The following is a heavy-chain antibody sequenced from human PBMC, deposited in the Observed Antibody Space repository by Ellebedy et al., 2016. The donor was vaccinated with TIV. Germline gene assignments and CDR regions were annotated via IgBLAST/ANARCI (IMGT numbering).Heavy chain of an antibody. CDR3: AKDIGQQVVPASGCVY. J-gene: IGHJ4*02. V-gene: IGHV3-9*01. CDR1: GFTFDDYA. Sequence: GGSLRLXXAASGFTFDDYAMHWVRQAPGKGLEWVSGINWNSDRIYYADSVKGRFTISRDNAKNSLYLQMESLRAEDTALYYCAKDIGQQVVPASGCVYWGQGTLVTVSS. CDR2: INWNSDRI. D-gene: IGHD6-6*01.